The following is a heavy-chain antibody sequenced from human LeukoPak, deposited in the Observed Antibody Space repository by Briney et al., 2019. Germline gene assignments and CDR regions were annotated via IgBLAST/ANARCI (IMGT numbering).Heavy chain of an antibody. Sequence: GGSLRLSCADSGFTFSSYSMNWVRQAPGKGLEWVSSISSSSSYIYYADSLKGRFTISRDNAKNSLYLQMNSLRAEDTAVYYCAGCSSTSCYFLCGLLPWFDPWGQGTLVTVSS. CDR2: ISSSSSYI. J-gene: IGHJ5*02. CDR1: GFTFSSYS. V-gene: IGHV3-21*01. D-gene: IGHD2-2*01. CDR3: AGCSSTSCYFLCGLLPWFDP.